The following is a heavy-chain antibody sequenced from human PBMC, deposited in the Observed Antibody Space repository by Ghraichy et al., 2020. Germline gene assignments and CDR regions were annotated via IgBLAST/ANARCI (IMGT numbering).Heavy chain of an antibody. Sequence: GGSLRLSCAASGFTFSSYAMSWVRQAPGKGLEWVSAISGSGGSTYYADSVKGRFTISRDNSKNTLYLQMNSLRAEDTAVYYCAKAITMIVVVIPLGGMDVWGQGTTVTVSS. J-gene: IGHJ6*02. CDR2: ISGSGGST. CDR3: AKAITMIVVVIPLGGMDV. CDR1: GFTFSSYA. V-gene: IGHV3-23*01. D-gene: IGHD3-22*01.